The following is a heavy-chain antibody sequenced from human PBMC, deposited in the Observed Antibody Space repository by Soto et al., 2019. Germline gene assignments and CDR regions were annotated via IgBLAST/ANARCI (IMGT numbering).Heavy chain of an antibody. V-gene: IGHV3-53*02. J-gene: IGHJ6*02. Sequence: EVQLVETGGGLIQPGGSLRLSCAASGFTVSSYYMSWVRQAPGKGLEWVSVIYSGGSTYYADSVKGRLTISRDNSKNTMYLQMNSLRAEDTAVYYCERVIGYCSGGSCTCLTYYYGMDVWGQGTTVTVSS. CDR3: ERVIGYCSGGSCTCLTYYYGMDV. CDR1: GFTVSSYY. D-gene: IGHD2-15*01. CDR2: IYSGGST.